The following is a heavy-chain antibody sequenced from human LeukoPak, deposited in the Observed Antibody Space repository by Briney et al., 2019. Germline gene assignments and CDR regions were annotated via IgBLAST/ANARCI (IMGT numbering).Heavy chain of an antibody. CDR2: IYYSGST. J-gene: IGHJ6*03. D-gene: IGHD6-6*01. V-gene: IGHV4-59*01. CDR1: GGSIRSYY. CDR3: ASDYSSSSWGNYYYMDV. Sequence: SETLSLTCTVSGGSIRSYYWSWVRQPPGKGLEWIGYIYYSGSTNYNPSLKSRVTISVDTSKNQSSLKLSSVTAADTAVYYCASDYSSSSWGNYYYMDVWGKGTTVTVSS.